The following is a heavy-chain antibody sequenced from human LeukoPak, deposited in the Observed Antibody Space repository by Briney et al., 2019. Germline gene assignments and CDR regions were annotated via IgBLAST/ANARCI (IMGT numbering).Heavy chain of an antibody. V-gene: IGHV1-8*01. CDR2: MNPNTGNT. D-gene: IGHD2-21*02. CDR1: GYTFTSYD. Sequence: GASVQVSCKASGYTFTSYDINWVRQATGQGLEWMGWMNPNTGNTGYAQKFRGRVTMTRNTSINTAYMELNSLRSQDTAVYYCARVDRSVTVRGDSRFNPWGQGTLVTVSS. J-gene: IGHJ5*02. CDR3: ARVDRSVTVRGDSRFNP.